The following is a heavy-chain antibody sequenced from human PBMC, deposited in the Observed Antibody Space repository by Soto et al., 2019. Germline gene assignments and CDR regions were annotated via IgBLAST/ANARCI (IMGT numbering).Heavy chain of an antibody. V-gene: IGHV1-24*01. CDR3: ATFRLYYDFWSGYLWYYYGMDV. CDR1: GYTLTELS. CDR2: FDPEDGET. Sequence: RASLKVSCKVSGYTLTELSMHWVRQAPGKGLEWMGGFDPEDGETIYAQKFQGRVTMTEDTSTDTAYMELSSLRSEDTAVYYCATFRLYYDFWSGYLWYYYGMDVWGQGTTVTVS. J-gene: IGHJ6*02. D-gene: IGHD3-3*01.